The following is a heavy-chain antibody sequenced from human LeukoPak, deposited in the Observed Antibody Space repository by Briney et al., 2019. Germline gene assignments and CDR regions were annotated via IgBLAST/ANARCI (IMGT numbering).Heavy chain of an antibody. CDR2: IIPIFGTA. D-gene: IGHD6-19*01. Sequence: GSSVKVSCKASGGTFSSYATSWVRQAPGQGLEWMGGIIPIFGTANYAQKFQGRVTITADESTSTAYMELSSLRSEDTAVYYCARGQYSSGWYGPGYFDYWGQGTLVTVSS. CDR3: ARGQYSSGWYGPGYFDY. J-gene: IGHJ4*02. CDR1: GGTFSSYA. V-gene: IGHV1-69*01.